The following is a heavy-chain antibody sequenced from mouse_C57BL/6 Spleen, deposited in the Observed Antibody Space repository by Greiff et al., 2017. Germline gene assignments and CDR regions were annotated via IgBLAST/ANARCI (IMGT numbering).Heavy chain of an antibody. J-gene: IGHJ2*01. CDR2: IYPGSGST. V-gene: IGHV1-55*01. CDR1: GYTFTSYW. CDR3: ARRGLRWYVDY. Sequence: QVQLQQPGAELVKPGASVKMSCKASGYTFTSYWITWVKQRPGQGLEWIGDIYPGSGSTNYNEKLKSKATLLVDTSSSTSYMRLMSLTSEDSAVYDCARRGLRWYVDYWGQGTTLTVSS. D-gene: IGHD2-12*01.